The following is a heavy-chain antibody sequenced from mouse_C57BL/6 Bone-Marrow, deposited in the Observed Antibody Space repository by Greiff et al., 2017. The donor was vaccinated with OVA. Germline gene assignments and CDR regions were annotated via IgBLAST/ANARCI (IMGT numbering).Heavy chain of an antibody. CDR2: IYPGSGST. CDR3: ARYYYGSSYSYWYFDV. D-gene: IGHD1-1*01. CDR1: GYTFTSYW. Sequence: QVQLQQSGAELVKPGASVKMSCQASGYTFTSYWITWVKQRPGHGLEWIGDIYPGSGSTNYNEKFKSKATLTVDTSSSTAYMQLSSLTSEDSAVYYCARYYYGSSYSYWYFDVWGTGTTVTVSS. J-gene: IGHJ1*03. V-gene: IGHV1-55*01.